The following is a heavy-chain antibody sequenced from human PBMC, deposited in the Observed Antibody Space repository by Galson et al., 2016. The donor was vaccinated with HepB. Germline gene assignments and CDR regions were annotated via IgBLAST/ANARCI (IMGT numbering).Heavy chain of an antibody. J-gene: IGHJ6*02. Sequence: SLRLSCAASGFTFSNSGMHWVRQAPGKGLEWVALISYDGINSYYADSLKGRFTISRDNSKNTLYLQMNSLRAEDTGVDYWAKDRVAAPYYCCVMDVWGQGTTVTVSS. CDR1: GFTFSNSG. D-gene: IGHD3-10*01. V-gene: IGHV3-30*18. CDR2: ISYDGINS. CDR3: AKDRVAAPYYCCVMDV.